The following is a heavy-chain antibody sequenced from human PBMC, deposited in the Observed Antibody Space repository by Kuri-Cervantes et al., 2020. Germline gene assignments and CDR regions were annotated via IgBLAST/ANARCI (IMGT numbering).Heavy chain of an antibody. V-gene: IGHV3-33*01. Sequence: GESLKISCAASGFTFSSYGMHWVRQAPGKGLEWVAVIWYDGSNKYYADSVKGRFTISRDNSKNTLYLQMNSLRAEDTAVYYCARDSYYDILTSHFQGLDFDYWGQGTLVTVSS. J-gene: IGHJ4*02. CDR3: ARDSYYDILTSHFQGLDFDY. CDR2: IWYDGSNK. D-gene: IGHD3-9*01. CDR1: GFTFSSYG.